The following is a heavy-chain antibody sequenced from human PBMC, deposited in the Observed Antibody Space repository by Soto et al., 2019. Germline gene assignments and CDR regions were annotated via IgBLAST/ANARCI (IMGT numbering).Heavy chain of an antibody. D-gene: IGHD2-2*02. CDR3: ARGDYCSSTRCYILGY. J-gene: IGHJ4*02. Sequence: QVQLVQSGAEVKKPGSSVKVSCKASGGTFSSYAISWVRQAPGQGLEWMGGIIPIFGTANYAQKFQSRVTITADKSTSTAYMELSSLRSEDTAVYYCARGDYCSSTRCYILGYWGQGTLVTVSS. CDR1: GGTFSSYA. CDR2: IIPIFGTA. V-gene: IGHV1-69*06.